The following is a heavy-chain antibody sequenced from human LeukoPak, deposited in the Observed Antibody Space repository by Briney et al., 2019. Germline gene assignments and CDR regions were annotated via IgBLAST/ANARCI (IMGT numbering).Heavy chain of an antibody. CDR1: GFPFSTYN. Sequence: GGSLRLSCAASGFPFSTYNMNWVRQAPGKGLEWVSSISGSNSYIYYADSVKGRFTISRDNAKNSLYLQMNSLRAEDTAVYYCVRIPNSANFPNWFDPWGQGTLVTVSS. CDR3: VRIPNSANFPNWFDP. D-gene: IGHD4/OR15-4a*01. CDR2: ISGSNSYI. V-gene: IGHV3-21*01. J-gene: IGHJ5*02.